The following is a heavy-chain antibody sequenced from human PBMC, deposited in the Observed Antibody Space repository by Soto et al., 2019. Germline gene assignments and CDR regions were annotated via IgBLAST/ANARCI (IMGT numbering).Heavy chain of an antibody. Sequence: PGGSLRLSCAASGFTFSSYSMNWVRQAPGKGLEWVSSISSSSRYIYYADSVKGRFTISRDNAKNSLYLQMNSLRAEDTAVYYCARDTRYQLDYFDYWGQGTLVIVSS. J-gene: IGHJ4*02. CDR1: GFTFSSYS. D-gene: IGHD2-2*01. CDR3: ARDTRYQLDYFDY. CDR2: ISSSSRYI. V-gene: IGHV3-21*01.